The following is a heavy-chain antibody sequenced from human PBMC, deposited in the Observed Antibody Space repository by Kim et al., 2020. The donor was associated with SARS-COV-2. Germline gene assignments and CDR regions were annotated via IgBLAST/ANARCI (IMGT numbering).Heavy chain of an antibody. Sequence: SQKIQGRVTITRDTSASTAYMELSSLRSEDKAVYYCARDSITMVRGVMGYWGQGTLVTVSS. J-gene: IGHJ4*02. D-gene: IGHD3-10*01. V-gene: IGHV1-3*01. CDR3: ARDSITMVRGVMGY.